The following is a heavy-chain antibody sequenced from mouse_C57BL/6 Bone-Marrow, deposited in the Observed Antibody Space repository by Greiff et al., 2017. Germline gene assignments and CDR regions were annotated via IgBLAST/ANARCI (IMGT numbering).Heavy chain of an antibody. D-gene: IGHD1-1*01. CDR3: TRGNYGSSYAMDY. CDR1: GFTFSSYA. CDR2: ISSGGDYI. V-gene: IGHV5-9-1*02. Sequence: VQLKESGEGLVKPGGSLKLSCAASGFTFSSYAMSWVRQTPEKRLEWVAYISSGGDYIYYADTVKGRFTISRDNARNTLYLQMSSLKSEDTAMYYCTRGNYGSSYAMDYWGQGTSVTVSS. J-gene: IGHJ4*01.